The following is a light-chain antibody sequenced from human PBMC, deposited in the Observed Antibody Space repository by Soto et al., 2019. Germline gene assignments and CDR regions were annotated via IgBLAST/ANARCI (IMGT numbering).Light chain of an antibody. J-gene: IGKJ2*01. CDR1: QGISSW. V-gene: IGKV1-12*01. Sequence: DIKMTQAPSSVSASVGDRVTITCRASQGISSWLAWYQHKPGKAPKLLIYAASSLQSGVPSRFSGSGSGTDFTLTISRLQPEDFATYYCQQANSFPYTFGQGTKVEIK. CDR2: AAS. CDR3: QQANSFPYT.